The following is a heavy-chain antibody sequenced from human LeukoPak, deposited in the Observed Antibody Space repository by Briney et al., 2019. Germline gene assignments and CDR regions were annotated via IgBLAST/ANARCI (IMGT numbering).Heavy chain of an antibody. CDR3: ARSGGYCSGGSCYPYYFDY. J-gene: IGHJ4*02. CDR1: GGSFSGYY. D-gene: IGHD2-15*01. CDR2: INHSGST. V-gene: IGHV4-34*01. Sequence: SETLSLTCAVYGGSFSGYYWSWIRQPPGKGLEWIGEINHSGSTNYNPSLKSRVTISVDTSKNQFSLKLSSVTAADTAVYYCARSGGYCSGGSCYPYYFDYWGQGTLVTVSS.